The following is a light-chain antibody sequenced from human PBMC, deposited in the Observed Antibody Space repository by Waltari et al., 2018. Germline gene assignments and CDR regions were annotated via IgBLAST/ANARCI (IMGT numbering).Light chain of an antibody. CDR1: QSVTNS. J-gene: IGKJ1*01. CDR2: SAS. V-gene: IGKV3-11*01. Sequence: EIVLTQSPDTLSLSPGERATLSCMASQSVTNSLAWYQQKPGQAPRFLIYSASNRATGVPARFSGSGSGTDFTLTISSLEPEDFAVYYCQQRSNWPRTFGQGTKVEIK. CDR3: QQRSNWPRT.